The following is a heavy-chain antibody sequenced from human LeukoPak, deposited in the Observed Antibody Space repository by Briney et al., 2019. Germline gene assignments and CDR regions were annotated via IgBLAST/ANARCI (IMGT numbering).Heavy chain of an antibody. Sequence: GASVKVSCKASGGTFSKYPINWVRQAPGQGLEWMGGIIPVFGSATYAQKFQDRVTITADESTSTVYMELNGLTSEDTAFYYCARGRTALLYFFDYWGQGTLVTVSS. CDR2: IIPVFGSA. CDR3: ARGRTALLYFFDY. V-gene: IGHV1-69*01. CDR1: GGTFSKYP. J-gene: IGHJ4*02.